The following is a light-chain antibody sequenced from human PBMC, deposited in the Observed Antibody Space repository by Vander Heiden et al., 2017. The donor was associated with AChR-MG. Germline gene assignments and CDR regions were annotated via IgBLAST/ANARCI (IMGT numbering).Light chain of an antibody. J-gene: IGLJ3*02. Sequence: QSALTQPASVSGSHGQSITISCTGCSSDVGSYNLVSCDHHHPGNAPKLMIYEVSKRPSGVSNRCSGSKSGNTASLTISGRQAEDEADYYCCAYAGSSTWVFGGGTKLTVL. CDR3: CAYAGSSTWV. V-gene: IGLV2-23*02. CDR1: SSDVGSYNL. CDR2: EVS.